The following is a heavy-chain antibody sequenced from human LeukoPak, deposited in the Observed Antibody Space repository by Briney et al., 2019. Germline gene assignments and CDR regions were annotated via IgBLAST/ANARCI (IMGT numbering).Heavy chain of an antibody. V-gene: IGHV3-21*01. Sequence: GGSLRLSCAASGFTFSSYSMNWVRQAPGERLEWVSSISSSSVFIYYADAVKGRFTISRDDAKNSLFLQMNGLRAEDTAVYYCARVWSDCSYTNRYISEYWGQGTLVTVSS. CDR3: ARVWSDCSYTNRYISEY. CDR1: GFTFSSYS. D-gene: IGHD2-2*02. CDR2: ISSSSVFI. J-gene: IGHJ4*02.